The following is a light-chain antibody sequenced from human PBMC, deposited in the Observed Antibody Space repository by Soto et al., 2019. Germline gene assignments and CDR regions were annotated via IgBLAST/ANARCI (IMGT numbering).Light chain of an antibody. V-gene: IGLV2-14*01. CDR3: SSYTNINTRAGV. CDR1: SGDIGSYNR. Sequence: QSALTQPASVSGAPGQSITISCTGTSGDIGSYNRVSWYQQHPGKAPKLIIYEVTDPPSGVSNRFSGSKSGNTASLTISGLQAEDEAEYYRSSYTNINTRAGVFGTGTKVTVL. J-gene: IGLJ1*01. CDR2: EVT.